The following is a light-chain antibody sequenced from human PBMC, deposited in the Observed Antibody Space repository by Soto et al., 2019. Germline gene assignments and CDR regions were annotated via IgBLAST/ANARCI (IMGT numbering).Light chain of an antibody. CDR2: AAS. CDR1: RGIYDS. J-gene: IGKJ3*01. CDR3: QQLNTYPFT. Sequence: IQLTQSPSSLSASVGDRVAITCRASRGIYDSLAWYQQKPGKAPKLLISAASTLKNRVPSRFGCNGSRTDFTLTISGLQPEDFATYYCQQLNTYPFTFGPGTKVDI. V-gene: IGKV1-9*01.